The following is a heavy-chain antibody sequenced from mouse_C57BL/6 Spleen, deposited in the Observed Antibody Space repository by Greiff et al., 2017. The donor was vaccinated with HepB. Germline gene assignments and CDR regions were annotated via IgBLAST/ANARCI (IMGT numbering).Heavy chain of an antibody. Sequence: VQLQQSGAELVRPGASVKLSCTASGFNIKDDYMHWVKQRPEQGLEWIGWIDPENGDTEYASKFQGKATITADTSSNTADLQLSSLTSEDTAVYYCTTPRAWFAYWGQGTLVTVSA. CDR1: GFNIKDDY. J-gene: IGHJ3*01. V-gene: IGHV14-4*01. CDR2: IDPENGDT. CDR3: TTPRAWFAY.